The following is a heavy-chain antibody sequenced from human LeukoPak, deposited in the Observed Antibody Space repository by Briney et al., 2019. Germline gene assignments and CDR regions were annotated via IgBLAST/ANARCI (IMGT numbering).Heavy chain of an antibody. CDR1: GFTFRTYW. CDR2: IKQDGSEK. D-gene: IGHD6-19*01. V-gene: IGHV3-7*05. Sequence: GSLRLSCAASGFTFRTYWMTWVRQAPGKGLEWVAIIKQDGSEKYYVDSVKGRFTISRDNAKNSLYLQMDSLRSEDTAVYYCAREHSSAWYDYWGQGTLVTVSS. CDR3: AREHSSAWYDY. J-gene: IGHJ4*02.